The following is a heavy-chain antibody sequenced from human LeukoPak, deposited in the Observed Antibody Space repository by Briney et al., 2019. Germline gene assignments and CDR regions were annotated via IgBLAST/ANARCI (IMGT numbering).Heavy chain of an antibody. J-gene: IGHJ5*02. CDR3: ARLIVPYFWFDP. Sequence: SETLSLTCTVSGGSISSGSYYWSWIRQPAGKGLEWIGRIYTSGSTNYNPSLKSRVTISVDTSKNQFSLKLSSVTAADTAVYYCARLIVPYFWFDPWGQGTLVTVSS. CDR1: GGSISSGSYY. D-gene: IGHD2/OR15-2a*01. CDR2: IYTSGST. V-gene: IGHV4-61*02.